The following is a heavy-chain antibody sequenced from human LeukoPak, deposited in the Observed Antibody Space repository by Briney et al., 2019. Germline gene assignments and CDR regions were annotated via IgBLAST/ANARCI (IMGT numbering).Heavy chain of an antibody. V-gene: IGHV4-34*01. CDR1: GGSFSGYY. Sequence: SETLSLTCAVYGGSFSGYYWSWIRRPPGKGLEWIGEINHSGSTNYNPSLKSRVTISVDTSKNQFSLKLSSVTAADTAVYYCARGERHYYGSGSYYNPLAWFDPWGQGTLVTVSS. CDR3: ARGERHYYGSGSYYNPLAWFDP. J-gene: IGHJ5*02. CDR2: INHSGST. D-gene: IGHD3-10*01.